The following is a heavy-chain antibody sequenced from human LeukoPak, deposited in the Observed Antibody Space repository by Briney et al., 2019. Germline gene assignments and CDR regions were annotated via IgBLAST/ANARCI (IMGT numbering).Heavy chain of an antibody. V-gene: IGHV3-30*04. CDR1: GFTFSSYA. D-gene: IGHD2-21*01. CDR2: ISNDGSKK. Sequence: QPGRSLRLSCAASGFTFSSYAMHWVRQAPGKGLEWVAVISNDGSKKQYADSVKGRFTISRDNSKNTLYLQMNSLRAEDTDVYYCARDLAYCGGECYSGDAFDIWGQGTMVTVSS. CDR3: ARDLAYCGGECYSGDAFDI. J-gene: IGHJ3*02.